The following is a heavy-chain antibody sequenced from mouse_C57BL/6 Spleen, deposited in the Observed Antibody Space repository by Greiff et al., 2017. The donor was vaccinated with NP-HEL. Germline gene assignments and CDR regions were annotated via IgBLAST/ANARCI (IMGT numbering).Heavy chain of an antibody. D-gene: IGHD1-1*01. CDR1: GFTFSDYY. Sequence: EVKLVESEGGLVQPGSSMKLSCTASGFTFSDYYMAWVRQVPEKGLEWVANINYDGSSTYYLDSLKSRFIISRDNAKNILYLQMSSLKSEDTATYYCARDGPLLLRYPSYFDYWGQGTTLTVSS. CDR3: ARDGPLLLRYPSYFDY. V-gene: IGHV5-16*01. CDR2: INYDGSST. J-gene: IGHJ2*01.